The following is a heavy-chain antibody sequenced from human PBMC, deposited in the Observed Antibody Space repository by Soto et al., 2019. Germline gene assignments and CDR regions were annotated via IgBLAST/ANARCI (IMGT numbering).Heavy chain of an antibody. D-gene: IGHD3-10*01. J-gene: IGHJ4*02. V-gene: IGHV3-30*03. CDR3: TRAAWFPYLSFY. CDR1: GFTFSSYG. Sequence: LRLSCAASGFTFSSYGMHWVRQAPGKGLEWVAVISYDGSNKYYADSVKGRLTISRDNANNSVYLQMDSLRAEDTALYYCTRAAWFPYLSFYWGQGALVTVSS. CDR2: ISYDGSNK.